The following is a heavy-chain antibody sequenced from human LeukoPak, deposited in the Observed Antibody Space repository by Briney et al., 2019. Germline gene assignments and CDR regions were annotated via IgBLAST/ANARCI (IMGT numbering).Heavy chain of an antibody. CDR3: ARYVNYDFWSGYPNYYYYYMDV. CDR2: IYYSGST. CDR1: GGSISSYY. D-gene: IGHD3-3*01. Sequence: PSETLSLTCTVSGGSISSYYWSWIRQPPGKGLEWLGYIYYSGSTNYNPSLKSRVTISVDTSKNQFSLKLSSVTAADTAVYYCARYVNYDFWSGYPNYYYYYMDVWGKGTTVTVSS. V-gene: IGHV4-59*01. J-gene: IGHJ6*03.